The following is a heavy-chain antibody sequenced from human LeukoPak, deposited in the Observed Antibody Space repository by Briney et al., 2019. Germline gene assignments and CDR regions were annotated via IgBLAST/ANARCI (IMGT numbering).Heavy chain of an antibody. D-gene: IGHD6-6*01. CDR2: MNPNSGNT. Sequence: ASVKVSCKASGYTFTSYDINWVRQATGQGLEWMGWMNPNSGNTGYAQKFQGRVTMTRNTSISTAYMELSSLRSEDTAVYYCARVWSIAARRCSFYWGQGTLVTVSS. CDR1: GYTFTSYD. CDR3: ARVWSIAARRCSFY. V-gene: IGHV1-8*01. J-gene: IGHJ4*02.